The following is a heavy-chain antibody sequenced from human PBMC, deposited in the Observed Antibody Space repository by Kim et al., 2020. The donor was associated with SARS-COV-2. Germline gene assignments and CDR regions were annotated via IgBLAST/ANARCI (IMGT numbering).Heavy chain of an antibody. V-gene: IGHV4-34*01. CDR3: ARGLSIAVAGTLYYFDY. Sequence: LKSRVTISVDTSKNQFSLKLSSVTAADTAVYYCARGLSIAVAGTLYYFDYWGQGTLVTVSS. D-gene: IGHD6-19*01. J-gene: IGHJ4*02.